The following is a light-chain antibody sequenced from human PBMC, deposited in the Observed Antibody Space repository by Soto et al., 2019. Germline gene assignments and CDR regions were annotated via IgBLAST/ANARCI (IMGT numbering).Light chain of an antibody. CDR1: SSDVGRYDY. J-gene: IGLJ1*01. V-gene: IGLV2-14*01. CDR2: EVS. Sequence: QSALTQPASVSGSPGQSITISCTGTSSDVGRYDYVSWYQQHPGKAPKLMVSEVSHRPSGVSNRFSGSKSGNTASLTISGLQAQDEAHYYCSSYSTMGNYVLGDGTKVT. CDR3: SSYSTMGNYV.